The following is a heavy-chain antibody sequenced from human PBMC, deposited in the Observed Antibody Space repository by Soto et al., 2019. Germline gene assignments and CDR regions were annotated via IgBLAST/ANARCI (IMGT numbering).Heavy chain of an antibody. J-gene: IGHJ4*02. V-gene: IGHV4-39*01. Sequence: PSETLSLTCTVSDGSISTASYYWGWLRQPPGKGLEGIGSIYYSGSTYYNPSLKSRVTISVDTSKNQFSLKLISVIAAYTAVYYCARHSYSSSWYGDFDSWGQGTLVTVSS. D-gene: IGHD6-13*01. CDR3: ARHSYSSSWYGDFDS. CDR2: IYYSGST. CDR1: DGSISTASYY.